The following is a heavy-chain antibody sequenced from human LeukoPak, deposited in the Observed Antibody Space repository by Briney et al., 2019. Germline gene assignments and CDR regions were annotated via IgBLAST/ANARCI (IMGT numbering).Heavy chain of an antibody. CDR3: ARCPSDANYFDY. J-gene: IGHJ4*02. V-gene: IGHV4-4*07. CDR1: GGSVSNYY. CDR2: FF. Sequence: SETLSLTCTVSGGSVSNYYWTWIRQPAGKGLEWIGRFFNSSLKSRLTMALDTSKNQFSLKLTSVTAADTAVYYCARCPSDANYFDYWGQGILVTVSS.